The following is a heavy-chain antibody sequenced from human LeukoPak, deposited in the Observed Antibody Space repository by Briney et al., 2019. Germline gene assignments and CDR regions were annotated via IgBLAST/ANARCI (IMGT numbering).Heavy chain of an antibody. CDR3: AKVPWSSVGDYMDV. CDR2: IRYDGSNK. Sequence: GGSLRLSCAASGFTFSSYGMHWVRQAPGKGLEWVAFIRYDGSNKYYADSVKGRFTISRDNSKNTLYLQMNSLRAEDTAVYYCAKVPWSSVGDYMDVWGKGTTVTVSS. D-gene: IGHD3-10*01. J-gene: IGHJ6*03. CDR1: GFTFSSYG. V-gene: IGHV3-30*02.